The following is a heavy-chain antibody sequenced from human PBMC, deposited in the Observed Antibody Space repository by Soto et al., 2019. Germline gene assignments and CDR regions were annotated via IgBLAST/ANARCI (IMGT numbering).Heavy chain of an antibody. CDR2: IDPSDSQT. Sequence: GESLKISCKGSGYSFAGYWITWVRQKPGKGLEWMGRIDPSDSQTYYSPSFRGHVTISVTKSITTVFLQWSSLRASDTVMYYCARQIYDSDTGPNFQYYFDSWGQGTPVTVSS. V-gene: IGHV5-10-1*01. CDR3: ARQIYDSDTGPNFQYYFDS. J-gene: IGHJ4*02. CDR1: GYSFAGYW. D-gene: IGHD3-22*01.